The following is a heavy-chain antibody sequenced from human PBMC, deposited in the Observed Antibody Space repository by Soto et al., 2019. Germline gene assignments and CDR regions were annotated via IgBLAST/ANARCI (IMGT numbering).Heavy chain of an antibody. CDR2: MNPNSGNT. D-gene: IGHD6-19*01. CDR3: ARLLSSGWHRVYGMDV. CDR1: GYTFTSYD. Sequence: QVQLVQSGAEVKKPGASVKVSCKASGYTFTSYDINWVRQATGQGLEWMGWMNPNSGNTGYAQKFQGRVTMTRNTSISTAYMELSSLRSEDTAVYYCARLLSSGWHRVYGMDVWGQGTTVTVSS. J-gene: IGHJ6*02. V-gene: IGHV1-8*01.